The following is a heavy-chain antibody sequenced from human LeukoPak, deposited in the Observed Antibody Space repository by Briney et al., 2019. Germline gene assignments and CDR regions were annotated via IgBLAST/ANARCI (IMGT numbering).Heavy chain of an antibody. Sequence: SETLSLTCTVSGGSISSYYWSWIRQPAGKELEWIGRIYTSGSTNYNPSLKSRVTMSVDTSKNQFSLKLSSVTAADTAVYYCAREAGSSWSFNPGWFDPWGQGTLVTVSS. CDR3: AREAGSSWSFNPGWFDP. V-gene: IGHV4-4*07. CDR2: IYTSGST. J-gene: IGHJ5*02. D-gene: IGHD6-13*01. CDR1: GGSISSYY.